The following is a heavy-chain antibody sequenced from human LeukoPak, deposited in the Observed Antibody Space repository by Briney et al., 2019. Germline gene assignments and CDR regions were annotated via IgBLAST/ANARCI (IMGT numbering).Heavy chain of an antibody. CDR2: INPNSGGT. CDR1: GYTFTGYY. Sequence: GASVKVSCKASGYTFTGYYMHWVRRAPGQGLEWMGWINPNSGGTNYAQKFQGRVTMTRDTSISTAYMELSRLRSDDTAVYYCARGRAGLWHEYDYWGQGTLVTVSS. V-gene: IGHV1-2*02. D-gene: IGHD5-18*01. J-gene: IGHJ4*02. CDR3: ARGRAGLWHEYDY.